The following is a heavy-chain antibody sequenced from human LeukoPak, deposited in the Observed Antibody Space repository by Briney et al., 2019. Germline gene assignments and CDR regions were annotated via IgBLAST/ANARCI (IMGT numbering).Heavy chain of an antibody. J-gene: IGHJ4*02. CDR3: ARRSDDYDSSAYYH. CDR2: INPNSGGT. CDR1: GYTFTGYY. Sequence: ASVKVSCKASGYTFTGYYMHWVRQAPGQGLEWMGWINPNSGGTNYAQKFQGRVTMTMDPSISTAYMELSSLRSEDTAVYYCARRSDDYDSSAYYHWGQGTLVTVSS. V-gene: IGHV1-2*02. D-gene: IGHD3-22*01.